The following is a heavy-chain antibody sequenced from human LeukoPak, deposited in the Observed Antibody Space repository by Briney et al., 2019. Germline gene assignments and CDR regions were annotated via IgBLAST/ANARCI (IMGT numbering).Heavy chain of an antibody. Sequence: GGSLRLSCAASGFTFSDYYMSWIRQAPGKGLGWVSSISSSGSTIYYADSVKGRFTISRDNAKNSLYLQMNSLRAEDTAVYYCARDPNSSGWLVDAFDIWGQGTMVTVSS. CDR1: GFTFSDYY. CDR2: ISSSGSTI. V-gene: IGHV3-11*01. CDR3: ARDPNSSGWLVDAFDI. D-gene: IGHD6-19*01. J-gene: IGHJ3*02.